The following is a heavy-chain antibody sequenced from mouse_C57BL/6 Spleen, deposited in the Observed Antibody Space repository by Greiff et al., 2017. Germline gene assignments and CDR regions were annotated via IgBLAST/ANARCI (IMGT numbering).Heavy chain of an antibody. V-gene: IGHV1-9*01. CDR3: ARGKGYGYDEGAWFAY. CDR2: ILPGSGST. CDR1: GYTFTGYW. J-gene: IGHJ3*01. D-gene: IGHD2-2*01. Sequence: VQLQQSGAELMKPGASVKLSCTATGYTFTGYWIAWVKQRPGHGLEWIGAILPGSGSTNYTEKFKGQATFTADTSSNTAYMQLSSLTTEDSAIYYCARGKGYGYDEGAWFAYWGQGTLVTVSA.